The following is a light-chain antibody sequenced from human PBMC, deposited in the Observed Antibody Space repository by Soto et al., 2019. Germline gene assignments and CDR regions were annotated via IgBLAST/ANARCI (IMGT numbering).Light chain of an antibody. CDR1: QSIRTS. J-gene: IGKJ1*01. Sequence: QMTQSTSSLSASVGARITITCRASQSIRTSLNWYQQKPGKAPRLLIYGASTLQSGVPSRFSGSGSATDFTLTVSSLQPEDSAIYYCQQSYTTPRTFGQGTKVEV. V-gene: IGKV1-39*01. CDR3: QQSYTTPRT. CDR2: GAS.